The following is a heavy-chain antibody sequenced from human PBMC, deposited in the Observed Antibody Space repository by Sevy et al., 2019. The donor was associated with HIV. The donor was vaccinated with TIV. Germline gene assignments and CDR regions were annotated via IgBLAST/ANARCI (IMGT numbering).Heavy chain of an antibody. CDR1: GGSFSGYY. V-gene: IGHV4-34*01. CDR2: INQSGST. D-gene: IGHD3-22*01. J-gene: IGHJ4*02. CDR3: AREGQGMIVTFGY. Sequence: SETLSLTCGVYGGSFSGYYWSWIRQPPGKGLEWIGEINQSGSTNYNPSLKSRVTISVDTSKSQFSLKLSSVTAADTAVYYCAREGQGMIVTFGYWGQGTLVTDSS.